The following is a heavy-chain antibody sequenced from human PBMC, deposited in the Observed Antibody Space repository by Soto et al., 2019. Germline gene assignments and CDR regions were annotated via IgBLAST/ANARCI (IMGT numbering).Heavy chain of an antibody. Sequence: EVQLVESGGGLVKPGGSLRLSCAASGFTFSNAWMSWVRQAPGKGLEWVGRIKSKTDGGTTDYAAPVKGRFTISRDDSKNTLYLQMNSLRTEDTAVYYCTTDPGVVGATTETDYWGQGTLVTVSS. J-gene: IGHJ4*02. V-gene: IGHV3-15*01. CDR3: TTDPGVVGATTETDY. CDR2: IKSKTDGGTT. D-gene: IGHD1-26*01. CDR1: GFTFSNAW.